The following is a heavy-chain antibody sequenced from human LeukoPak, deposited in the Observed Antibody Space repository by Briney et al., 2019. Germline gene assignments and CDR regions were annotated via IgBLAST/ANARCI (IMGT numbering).Heavy chain of an antibody. J-gene: IGHJ4*02. V-gene: IGHV3-48*01. D-gene: IGHD6-19*01. CDR2: ISADSSTV. CDR1: GFTFSSYS. Sequence: PGGSLRLSCAASGFTFSSYSMNWVRQAPGEGLEWLAYISADSSTVYDADSGKGRFTISRDNAKNSLFLQVNSLRTDDTAVYYCARVTPWLVLGNWGQGTLVTVS. CDR3: ARVTPWLVLGN.